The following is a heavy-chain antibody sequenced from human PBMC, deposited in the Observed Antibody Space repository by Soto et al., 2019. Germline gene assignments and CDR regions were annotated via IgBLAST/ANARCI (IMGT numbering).Heavy chain of an antibody. CDR2: IMPIFRTT. D-gene: IGHD2-2*01. V-gene: IGHV1-69*14. CDR1: GGTFSNSA. CDR3: ARDKDRLQLGGNYYYILDV. J-gene: IGHJ6*02. Sequence: QVQLDQSGAEVKKPGSSVKLSCKASGGTFSNSAISWVRQAPGQGLEWMGGIMPIFRTTDYAQKFQTRVTITADKSTTTAYMELSGLKPDDTAVYYCARDKDRLQLGGNYYYILDVWGQGTTVTVSS.